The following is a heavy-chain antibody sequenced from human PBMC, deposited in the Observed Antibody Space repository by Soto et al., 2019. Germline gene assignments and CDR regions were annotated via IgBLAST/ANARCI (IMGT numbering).Heavy chain of an antibody. CDR3: AKHPINYYDSSGYYQYFDY. V-gene: IGHV3-23*01. CDR1: GFTFSSYA. CDR2: ISGSGGST. J-gene: IGHJ4*02. Sequence: PGGSLRLSCAASGFTFSSYAMSWVRQAPGKGLEWVSAISGSGGSTYYADSVKGRFTISRDNSKNTLYLQMNSLRAEDTAVYYYAKHPINYYDSSGYYQYFDYWGQGTLVTVSS. D-gene: IGHD3-22*01.